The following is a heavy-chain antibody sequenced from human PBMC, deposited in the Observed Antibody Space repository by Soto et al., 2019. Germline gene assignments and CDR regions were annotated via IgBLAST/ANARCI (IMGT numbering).Heavy chain of an antibody. CDR2: INHSGST. Sequence: PSWTXSLTCAFYVFSFIVYYFVWIRHPPGKGREWIGEINHSGSTNYKPSLKSRVTISVDMSKNQFSLKLSSVTAADTAVYYCERGGRKQLITHTISYKIDYWGQGTLVTVSS. CDR3: ERGGRKQLITHTISYKIDY. V-gene: IGHV4-34*01. D-gene: IGHD6-13*01. J-gene: IGHJ4*02. CDR1: VFSFIVYY.